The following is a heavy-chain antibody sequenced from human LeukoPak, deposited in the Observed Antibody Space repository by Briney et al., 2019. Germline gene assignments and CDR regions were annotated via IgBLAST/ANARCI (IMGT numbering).Heavy chain of an antibody. J-gene: IGHJ5*02. CDR3: AKGRWELLYNWFDP. V-gene: IGHV3-9*01. CDR2: ISWNSGSI. D-gene: IGHD1-26*01. Sequence: WVRHDKGKGLEWVSGISWNSGSIGYADSVKGRFTISRDNAKNSLYLQMNSLRAEDTALYYCAKGRWELLYNWFDPWGQGTLVTVSS.